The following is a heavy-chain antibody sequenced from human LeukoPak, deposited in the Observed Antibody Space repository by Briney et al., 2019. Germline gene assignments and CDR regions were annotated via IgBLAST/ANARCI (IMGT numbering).Heavy chain of an antibody. J-gene: IGHJ4*02. Sequence: PSETLSLTCTVSGGSISSSSYYWGWIRQPPGKGLEWIGSIYYSGSTYYNPSLRSRVTISVDTSKNQFSLKLSSVTAADTAVYYCARAYDILTGYGYFDYWGQGTLVTVSS. D-gene: IGHD3-9*01. CDR1: GGSISSSSYY. CDR3: ARAYDILTGYGYFDY. V-gene: IGHV4-39*07. CDR2: IYYSGST.